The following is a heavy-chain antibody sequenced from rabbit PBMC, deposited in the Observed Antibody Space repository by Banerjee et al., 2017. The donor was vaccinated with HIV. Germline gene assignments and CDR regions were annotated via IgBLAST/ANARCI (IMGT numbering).Heavy chain of an antibody. CDR2: IGTGSSGST. D-gene: IGHD1-1*01. J-gene: IGHJ4*01. Sequence: QSLEESGGDLVKPGASLTLTCTASGFTLSSYYMCWVRQAPGKGLEWIACIGTGSSGSTYYASWAKGRFTITKTSSTTVTLQMTSLTAADTATYFCVRSSSGHVINLWGQGTLVTVS. CDR1: GFTLSSYY. CDR3: VRSSSGHVINL. V-gene: IGHV1S40*01.